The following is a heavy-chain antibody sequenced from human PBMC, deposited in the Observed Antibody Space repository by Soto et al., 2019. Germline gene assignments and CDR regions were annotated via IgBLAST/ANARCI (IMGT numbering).Heavy chain of an antibody. CDR2: INAGNANT. Sequence: ASVKVSCKASGYTFTSYAMHWVRQAPGQRLEWMGWINAGNANTKYSQKFQGRVTITRDTSASTAYMELSSLRSEDTAVYYCARGPLRNWFDPWGQGTLVTVSS. CDR1: GYTFTSYA. J-gene: IGHJ5*02. CDR3: ARGPLRNWFDP. V-gene: IGHV1-3*01.